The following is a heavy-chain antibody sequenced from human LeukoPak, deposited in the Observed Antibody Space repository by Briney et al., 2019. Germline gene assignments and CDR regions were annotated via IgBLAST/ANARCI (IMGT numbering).Heavy chain of an antibody. CDR1: GFTFSSYS. CDR2: ISSSSSTI. D-gene: IGHD5-12*01. J-gene: IGHJ4*02. V-gene: IGHV3-48*02. CDR3: ARSVRGYERCEDY. Sequence: PGVSLRLSCAASGFTFSSYSMNWVRQAPGKGLEWVSYISSSSSTIYYADSVKGRFTISRDNAKNSLYLQMNSLRDEDTAVYYCARSVRGYERCEDYWGQGTLVTVSS.